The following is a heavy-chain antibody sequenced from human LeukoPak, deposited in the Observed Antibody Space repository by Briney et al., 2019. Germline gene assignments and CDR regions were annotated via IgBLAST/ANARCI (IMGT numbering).Heavy chain of an antibody. CDR1: GGSISSSSYY. Sequence: SETLSLTCTVSGGSISSSSYYWGWIRQPPGKGLEWIGSIYYSGSTCYNPSLKSRVTISVDTSKNQFSLKLSSVTASDTAVYYCARLSPDGTDYWGQGTLVTVSS. CDR2: IYYSGST. V-gene: IGHV4-39*01. CDR3: ARLSPDGTDY. D-gene: IGHD1-1*01. J-gene: IGHJ4*02.